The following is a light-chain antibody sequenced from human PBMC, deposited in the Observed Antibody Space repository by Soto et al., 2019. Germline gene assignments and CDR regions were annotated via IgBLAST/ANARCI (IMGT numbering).Light chain of an antibody. CDR3: QQYNSFPT. Sequence: DIQMTQSPSTLSASVGDRVTITCRASQSISSWLAWYQQKPGKAPKLLIYKASSLESGVPSRFSGSGSGTEFTLTISGLQPDDFATYYCQQYNSFPTFGQGTKVGIK. CDR2: KAS. V-gene: IGKV1-5*03. CDR1: QSISSW. J-gene: IGKJ1*01.